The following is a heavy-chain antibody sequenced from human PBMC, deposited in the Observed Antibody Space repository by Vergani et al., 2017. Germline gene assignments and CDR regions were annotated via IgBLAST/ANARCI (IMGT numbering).Heavy chain of an antibody. D-gene: IGHD3-10*01. CDR1: GGSISSSSYY. V-gene: IGHV4-39*07. J-gene: IGHJ4*02. CDR2: IYYSGST. CDR3: ARDLDPLGEHSGRDY. Sequence: QLQLQESGPGLVKPSETLSLTCTVSGGSISSSSYYWGWIRQPPGKGLEWIGSIYYSGSTYYNPSLKSRVTISVDTSKNQFSLKLSSVTAADTAVYYCARDLDPLGEHSGRDYWGQGTLVTVSS.